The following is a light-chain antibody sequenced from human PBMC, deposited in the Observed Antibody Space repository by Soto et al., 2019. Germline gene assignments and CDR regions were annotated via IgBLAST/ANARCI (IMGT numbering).Light chain of an antibody. CDR1: QSVRRY. CDR2: DAS. V-gene: IGKV3-11*01. CDR3: QQRSDWPYT. J-gene: IGKJ4*01. Sequence: EIVLTQSPATLSLSPGERATLSCRASQSVRRYLAWYQQKPGQAPRLLIYDASNRAPGIPARFSGSGSGTDFTLTISSLEPEDFAVYYCQQRSDWPYTFGGGTKLQIK.